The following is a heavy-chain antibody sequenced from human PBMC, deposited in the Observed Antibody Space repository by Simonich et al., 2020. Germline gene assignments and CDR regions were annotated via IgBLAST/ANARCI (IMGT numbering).Heavy chain of an antibody. D-gene: IGHD3-22*01. Sequence: GGGLVQPGGSLRLSWAASGFTFSSYAMSWVRQAPGKGLELVSAISGSGGRTYYADSVKGRFTISRDNSKNTLYLQMNSLRAEDTAVYYCAKDLGERITMIVVVIDAFDIWGQGTMVTVSS. J-gene: IGHJ3*02. V-gene: IGHV3-23*01. CDR3: AKDLGERITMIVVVIDAFDI. CDR1: GFTFSSYA. CDR2: ISGSGGRT.